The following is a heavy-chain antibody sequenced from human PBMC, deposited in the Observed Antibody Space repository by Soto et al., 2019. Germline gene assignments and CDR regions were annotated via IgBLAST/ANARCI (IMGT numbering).Heavy chain of an antibody. Sequence: GGSLRLSCAASGFTFDDYAMHWVRQAPGKGLEWVSGISWNSGSIGYADSVKGRFTISRDNAKNSLYLQMNSLRAEDTALYYCAKDKTVAGTLPYYYYGMDVWGQGTTVTVSS. CDR3: AKDKTVAGTLPYYYYGMDV. CDR1: GFTFDDYA. V-gene: IGHV3-9*01. CDR2: ISWNSGSI. D-gene: IGHD6-19*01. J-gene: IGHJ6*02.